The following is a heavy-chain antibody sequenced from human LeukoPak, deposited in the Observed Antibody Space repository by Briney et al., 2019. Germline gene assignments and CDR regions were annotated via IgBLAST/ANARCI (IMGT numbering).Heavy chain of an antibody. Sequence: PSETLSLTCTVSGGSISSSSYYWGWIRQPPGKGLEWIGSIYYSGSTYYNPSLKSRVTISVDTSKNQFSLKLSSVTAADTAVYYCASSIAVAGIDYWGQGTLVTVSS. CDR2: IYYSGST. CDR1: GGSISSSSYY. CDR3: ASSIAVAGIDY. V-gene: IGHV4-39*07. J-gene: IGHJ4*02. D-gene: IGHD6-19*01.